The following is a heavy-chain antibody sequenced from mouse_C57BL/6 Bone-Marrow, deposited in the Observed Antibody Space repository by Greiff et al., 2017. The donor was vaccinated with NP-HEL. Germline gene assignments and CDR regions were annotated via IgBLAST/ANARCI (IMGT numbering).Heavy chain of an antibody. J-gene: IGHJ1*03. CDR1: GFNIKDDY. CDR2: IDPENGDT. Sequence: VQLKESGAELVRPGASVKLSCTASGFNIKDDYMHWVKQRPEQGLEWIGWIDPENGDTESASKFQGKATITADTSSNTAYLQLSSLTSDDTAVYYCTLYGYFDVWGTGTTVTVSS. V-gene: IGHV14-4*01. CDR3: TLYGYFDV.